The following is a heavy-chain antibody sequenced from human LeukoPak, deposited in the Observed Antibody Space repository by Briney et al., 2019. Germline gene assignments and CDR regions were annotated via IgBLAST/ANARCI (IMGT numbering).Heavy chain of an antibody. Sequence: PSETLSLTCTVSWGSMSSSSEYWGWIRQPPGKGLEWIGSIYYSGSTYYNPSLKSRVTISVDTSKNQFSLKLSSVTAADTAVYYRARQVEDILVVPATDNWFDPWGQGTLVTVSS. V-gene: IGHV4-39*01. D-gene: IGHD2-2*01. CDR2: IYYSGST. CDR1: WGSMSSSSEY. CDR3: ARQVEDILVVPATDNWFDP. J-gene: IGHJ5*02.